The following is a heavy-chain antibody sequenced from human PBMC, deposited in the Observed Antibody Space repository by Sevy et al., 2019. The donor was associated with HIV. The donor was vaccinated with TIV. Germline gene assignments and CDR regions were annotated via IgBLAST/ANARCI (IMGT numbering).Heavy chain of an antibody. J-gene: IGHJ6*02. Sequence: GGSLRLSCVASGFSFRSYWMTWVRQAPGKGLEWVANINQEGSEKYYVDSVKGRFTISRDNAKNSLYLQINSLRVEDTAVYYCVRAGSYGDTYFYDYGMDVWGQGTTVTVS. CDR2: INQEGSEK. CDR3: VRAGSYGDTYFYDYGMDV. D-gene: IGHD3-16*01. CDR1: GFSFRSYW. V-gene: IGHV3-7*01.